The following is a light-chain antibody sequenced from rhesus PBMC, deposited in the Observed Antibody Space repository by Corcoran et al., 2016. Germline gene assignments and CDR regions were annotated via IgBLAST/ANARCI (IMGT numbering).Light chain of an antibody. J-gene: IGKJ1*01. V-gene: IGKV1-22*01. CDR1: QSTGSW. CDR2: KAS. Sequence: DIQMTQSPSSLSASVGDTVTITCRASQSTGSWLAWYQQKPGNAPKVLIYKASRLPSGVPSRFSGSGSGTDFTLTINSLQSEDFATYYCQQYGSRPPTFGQGTKVEFQ. CDR3: QQYGSRPPT.